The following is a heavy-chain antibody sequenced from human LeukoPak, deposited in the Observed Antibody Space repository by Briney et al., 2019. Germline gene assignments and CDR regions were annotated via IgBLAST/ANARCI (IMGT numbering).Heavy chain of an antibody. CDR1: GYTFTGYY. CDR2: IYPNSGDT. J-gene: IGHJ4*02. Sequence: ASVKVSCKASGYTFTGYYMHWVRQAPGQGFEWMGWIYPNSGDTNYAQKFQGRVTLTRDTSISTAYMELSGLRSDDTAAYYCAKADGYNCPAYWGQGTLVTVSS. D-gene: IGHD5-24*01. CDR3: AKADGYNCPAY. V-gene: IGHV1-2*02.